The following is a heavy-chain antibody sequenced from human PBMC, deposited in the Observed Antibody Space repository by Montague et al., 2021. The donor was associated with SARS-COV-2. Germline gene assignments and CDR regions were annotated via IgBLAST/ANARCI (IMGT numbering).Heavy chain of an antibody. V-gene: IGHV4-59*02. Sequence: SETLSLTCVVSGDSVNTNQWTWVRQPPGKGLEWIGHVFYTGSTKYNPSLESRVTISIDMSKNQFALRLSSVGAADTAIYYCARLIGSGWTDAFDFWGQGTMVTVSS. J-gene: IGHJ3*01. CDR2: VFYTGST. CDR3: ARLIGSGWTDAFDF. CDR1: GDSVNTNQ. D-gene: IGHD6-19*01.